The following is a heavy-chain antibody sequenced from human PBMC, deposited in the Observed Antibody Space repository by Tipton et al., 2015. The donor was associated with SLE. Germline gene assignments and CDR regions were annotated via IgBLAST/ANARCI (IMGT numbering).Heavy chain of an antibody. CDR1: GGSINTYF. CDR2: VYGSGST. V-gene: IGHV4-4*08. CDR3: ARDGSSAAGFDY. J-gene: IGHJ4*02. D-gene: IGHD6-13*01. Sequence: TLSLTCTVSGGSINTYFWSWIRQPPGKGLEWIGYVYGSGSTYYNPSLKSRVTISVDTSKNQFSLKLISGTAADTAVYYCARDGSSAAGFDYWGQGTLVTVFS.